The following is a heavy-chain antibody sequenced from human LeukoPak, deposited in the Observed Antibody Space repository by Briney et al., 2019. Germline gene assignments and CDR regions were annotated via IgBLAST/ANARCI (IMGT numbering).Heavy chain of an antibody. CDR3: ARESPHTFYFDH. CDR2: IKDSGTT. D-gene: IGHD3-16*01. J-gene: IGHJ4*02. CDR1: GYSFTTYH. Sequence: ASVKVSCKASGYSFTTYHIHWVRQAPGQGLEWMGIIKDSGTTIYPQKFQGRVTMTRDTSTSTVYMEVSSLRSEDTAVYYCARESPHTFYFDHWGQGTLVTVSS. V-gene: IGHV1-46*01.